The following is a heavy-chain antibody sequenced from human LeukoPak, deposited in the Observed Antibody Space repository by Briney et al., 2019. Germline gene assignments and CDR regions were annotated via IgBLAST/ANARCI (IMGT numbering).Heavy chain of an antibody. J-gene: IGHJ4*02. D-gene: IGHD3-9*01. V-gene: IGHV3-48*02. CDR1: GFTLSRYS. Sequence: PGGSLRLSCAVSGFTLSRYSMNWVRQAPGKGLEWVSYISSSGTTIYYADSVKGRFTISRDNAKSSLYLQMNSLRDEDTAVYYCAREENTLAGYNPYYFDYCGQGTLVTVSS. CDR2: ISSSGTTI. CDR3: AREENTLAGYNPYYFDY.